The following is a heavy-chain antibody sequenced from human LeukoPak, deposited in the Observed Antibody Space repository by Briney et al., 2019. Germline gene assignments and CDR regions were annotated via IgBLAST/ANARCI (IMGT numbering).Heavy chain of an antibody. CDR3: ARKSRVVVPAAMSGIGPERIHYYYYGMDV. J-gene: IGHJ6*02. Sequence: SVKVSSKASGGTFSSYAISWVRQAPGQGLEWMGGIIPIFGTANYAQKFQGRVTITADESTSTAYMELSSLRSEDTAVYYCARKSRVVVPAAMSGIGPERIHYYYYGMDVWGQGTTVTVSS. CDR2: IIPIFGTA. V-gene: IGHV1-69*01. CDR1: GGTFSSYA. D-gene: IGHD2-2*01.